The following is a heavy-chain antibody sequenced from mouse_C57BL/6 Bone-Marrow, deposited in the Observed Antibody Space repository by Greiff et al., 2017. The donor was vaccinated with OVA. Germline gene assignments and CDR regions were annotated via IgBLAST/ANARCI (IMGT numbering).Heavy chain of an antibody. J-gene: IGHJ3*01. V-gene: IGHV10-1*01. Sequence: EVMLVESGGGLVQPKGSLKLSCAASGFSFNTYAMNWVRQAPGKGLEWVARIRSKSNNYATYYADSVKDRFTISRDDSESMLYLQMNNLKTEDTAMYYCVRNGLKGFAYWGQGTLVTVSA. CDR2: IRSKSNNYAT. CDR1: GFSFNTYA. D-gene: IGHD1-3*01. CDR3: VRNGLKGFAY.